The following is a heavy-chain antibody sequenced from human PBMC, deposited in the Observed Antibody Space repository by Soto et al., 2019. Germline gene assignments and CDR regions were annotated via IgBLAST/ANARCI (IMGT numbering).Heavy chain of an antibody. CDR3: ARGPRVSSTGTGAH. V-gene: IGHV3-74*01. D-gene: IGHD1-1*01. J-gene: IGHJ4*02. CDR1: GFTFSAYW. CDR2: ISDDGSTA. Sequence: GGSLRLSFAVSGFTFSAYWMHWIRQVPGKGLTWVSRISDDGSTATYADSVKGRFVISRDNAKNSLYLELNTLRVDDSGLYYCARGPRVSSTGTGAHWGRGTLVTASS.